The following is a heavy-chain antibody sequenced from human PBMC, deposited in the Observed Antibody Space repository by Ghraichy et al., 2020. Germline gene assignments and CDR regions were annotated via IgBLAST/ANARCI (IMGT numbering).Heavy chain of an antibody. CDR1: GGSFSGYY. V-gene: IGHV4-34*01. CDR2: INHSGST. J-gene: IGHJ6*02. D-gene: IGHD3-3*01. Sequence: SETLSLTCAVYGGSFSGYYWSWIRQPPGKGLEWIGEINHSGSTNYNPSLKSRVTISVDTSKNQFSLKLSSVTAADTAVYYCARAAYYDFWSGYYTRGAVDVWGQGTTVTVSS. CDR3: ARAAYYDFWSGYYTRGAVDV.